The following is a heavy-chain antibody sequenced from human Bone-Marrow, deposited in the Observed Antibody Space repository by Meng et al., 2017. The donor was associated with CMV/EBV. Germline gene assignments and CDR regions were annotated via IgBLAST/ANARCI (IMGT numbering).Heavy chain of an antibody. Sequence: GESLKISCAASGFTVSSNYMSWVRQAPGKGLEWVSVIYSGGSTYYADSVKGRFTISRDNSKNTLYLQMNSLRAEDTAVYYCARDRGELMYYFDYWGQGTLVTVSS. CDR3: ARDRGELMYYFDY. V-gene: IGHV3-66*02. J-gene: IGHJ4*02. CDR2: IYSGGST. D-gene: IGHD1-26*01. CDR1: GFTVSSNY.